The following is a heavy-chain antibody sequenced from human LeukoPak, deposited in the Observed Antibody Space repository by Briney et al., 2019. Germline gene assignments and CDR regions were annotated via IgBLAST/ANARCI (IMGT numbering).Heavy chain of an antibody. CDR3: ARVLYYDILTGYLNAFDI. D-gene: IGHD3-9*01. CDR2: IHYTGST. V-gene: IGHV4-59*01. Sequence: SETLSLTCTVSGGSINSYYWSWIRQPPGKGLECIGYIHYTGSTNYNPSLKSRVTISVDTSKSQFSLKLSSVTAADTAMYYCARVLYYDILTGYLNAFDIWGQGTMVTVSS. CDR1: GGSINSYY. J-gene: IGHJ3*02.